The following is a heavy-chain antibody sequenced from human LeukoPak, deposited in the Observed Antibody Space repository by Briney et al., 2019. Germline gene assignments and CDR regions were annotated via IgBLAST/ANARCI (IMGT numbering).Heavy chain of an antibody. CDR3: ARSGGRFDAFDI. V-gene: IGHV4-39*01. CDR1: GGSISSSSYY. Sequence: SETLSLTCTVSGGSISSSSYYWSWIRQPPGKGLEWIGSIYYSGSTYYNPSLKSRVTISVDTSKNQFSLKLSSVTAADTAVYYCARSGGRFDAFDIWGQGTMVTVSS. CDR2: IYYSGST. J-gene: IGHJ3*02. D-gene: IGHD1-26*01.